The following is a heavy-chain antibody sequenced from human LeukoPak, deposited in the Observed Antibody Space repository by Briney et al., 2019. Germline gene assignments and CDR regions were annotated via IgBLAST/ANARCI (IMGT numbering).Heavy chain of an antibody. J-gene: IGHJ6*03. V-gene: IGHV3-21*01. Sequence: PGGSLRLSCAASGFTFSSYSMNWVRQAPGKGLEWVSSISSSSSYIYYADSVKGRFTISRDNSKNTLYLQMNSLRAEDTAVYYCAKDSVRGWFGELYQTSAHYMDVWGKGTTVTISS. CDR3: AKDSVRGWFGELYQTSAHYMDV. CDR2: ISSSSSYI. D-gene: IGHD3-10*01. CDR1: GFTFSSYS.